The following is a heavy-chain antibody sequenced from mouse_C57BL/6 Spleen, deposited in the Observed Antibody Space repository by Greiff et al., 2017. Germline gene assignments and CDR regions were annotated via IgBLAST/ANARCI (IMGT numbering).Heavy chain of an antibody. J-gene: IGHJ3*01. CDR3: ARGSLGFAY. Sequence: QVHVKQSGAELARPGASVKMSCKASGYTFTSYTMHWVKQRPGQGLEWIGYINPSSGYTKYNQKFKDKATLTADKSSSTAYMQLSSLTSEDSAVYYCARGSLGFAYWGQGTLVTVSA. CDR1: GYTFTSYT. V-gene: IGHV1-4*01. CDR2: INPSSGYT.